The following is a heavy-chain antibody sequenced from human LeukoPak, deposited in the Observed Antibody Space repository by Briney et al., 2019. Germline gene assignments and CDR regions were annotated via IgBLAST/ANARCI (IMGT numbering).Heavy chain of an antibody. J-gene: IGHJ4*02. D-gene: IGHD2-2*01. CDR2: INHSGST. V-gene: IGHV4-34*01. CDR3: ARQFNCSSTSCYDY. CDR1: GGSFSGYY. Sequence: PSETLSLTCAVYGGSFSGYYWSWLRQPPGKGLEWIGEINHSGSTNYNPSLKSRVTISVDTSKNQFSLKLSSVTAADTAVYYCARQFNCSSTSCYDYWCQGTLVTVTS.